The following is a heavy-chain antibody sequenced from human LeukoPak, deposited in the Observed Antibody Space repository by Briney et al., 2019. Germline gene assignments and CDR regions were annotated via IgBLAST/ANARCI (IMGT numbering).Heavy chain of an antibody. Sequence: ASVKVSCKASGYTFTDYYIHWVRQAPGQGLEWMGWINPNSGGTKYAQKFQGRVTMTRDTSISTAYMELSRLRSDDTAVYYCARGTYYYDSSGYYDDYWGQGTLVTVSS. J-gene: IGHJ4*02. V-gene: IGHV1-2*02. CDR1: GYTFTDYY. D-gene: IGHD3-22*01. CDR3: ARGTYYYDSSGYYDDY. CDR2: INPNSGGT.